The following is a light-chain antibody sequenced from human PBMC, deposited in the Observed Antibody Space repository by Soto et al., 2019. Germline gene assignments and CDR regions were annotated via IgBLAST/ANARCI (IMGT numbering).Light chain of an antibody. J-gene: IGKJ1*01. CDR1: QSVSSSY. CDR3: QQYYTYPWT. V-gene: IGKV3-20*01. CDR2: GAS. Sequence: EIVLTQSPGTLSLSPGERATLSCRASQSVSSSYLAWYQQKPGQAPRLLIYGASSRATGIPDRFSGSGSGTDFTLTVSSLQPDDFATYYCQQYYTYPWTFGQGTKVEIK.